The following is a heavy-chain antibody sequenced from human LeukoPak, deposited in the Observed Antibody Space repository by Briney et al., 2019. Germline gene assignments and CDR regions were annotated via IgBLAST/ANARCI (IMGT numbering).Heavy chain of an antibody. J-gene: IGHJ4*02. CDR2: IRSKANSYAT. CDR3: TRHSSHSSGSN. CDR1: GFTFSGSA. D-gene: IGHD6-19*01. V-gene: IGHV3-73*01. Sequence: GGSLKLSCAASGFTFSGSAMPWVRQASGKGLEWVGRIRSKANSYATAYAASVKGRFTISRDDSKNTAYLQMNSLKTEDTAVYYCTRHSSHSSGSNWGQGTLVTVSS.